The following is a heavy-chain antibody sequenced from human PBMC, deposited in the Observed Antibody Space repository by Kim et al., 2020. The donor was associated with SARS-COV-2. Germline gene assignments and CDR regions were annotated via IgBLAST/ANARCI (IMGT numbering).Heavy chain of an antibody. CDR1: GDSVSSNSAV. CDR3: ARALPYNTNWWVFDY. D-gene: IGHD2-8*02. Sequence: SQTLSLTCAISGDSVSSNSAVWNWIRQSPSRGLEWLGRTLYRSKWHNDYELSVKSRIAINPDTSKNQFSLQLNSVTPEETAVYYCARALPYNTNWWVFDYWGPGTLVTVST. CDR2: TLYRSKWHN. J-gene: IGHJ4*02. V-gene: IGHV6-1*01.